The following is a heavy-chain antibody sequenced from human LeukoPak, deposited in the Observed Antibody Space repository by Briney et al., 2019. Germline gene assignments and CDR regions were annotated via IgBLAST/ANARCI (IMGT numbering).Heavy chain of an antibody. D-gene: IGHD4/OR15-4a*01. CDR2: IIPIFGTA. CDR3: ARGLANHNWFDP. CDR1: GGTFSSYV. Sequence: GASVKVSCKASGGTFSSYVISWVRQAPGQGLEWMGGIIPIFGTANYAQKFQGRVTITTDESTSTAYMELSSLRSEDTAVYYCARGLANHNWFDPWGQGTLVTVSS. J-gene: IGHJ5*02. V-gene: IGHV1-69*05.